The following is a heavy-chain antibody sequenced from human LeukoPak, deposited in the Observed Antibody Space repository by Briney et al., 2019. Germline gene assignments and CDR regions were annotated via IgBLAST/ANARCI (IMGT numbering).Heavy chain of an antibody. CDR1: GASISSSNW. CDR2: IFYSGST. D-gene: IGHD3-10*01. J-gene: IGHJ3*02. CDR3: AKSNGYGLVDI. V-gene: IGHV4-4*02. Sequence: SETLSLTCAVSGASISSSNWWSWVRQSPGKGLEWIGNIFYSGSTYYSPPLKSRLTISLDTSRNQFSLRLNSVTAADTAVYYCAKSNGYGLVDIWGQGTMVTVSS.